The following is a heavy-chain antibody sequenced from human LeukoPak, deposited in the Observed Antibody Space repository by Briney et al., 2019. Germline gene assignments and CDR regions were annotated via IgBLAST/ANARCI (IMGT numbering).Heavy chain of an antibody. CDR1: GFTFSNFW. CDR2: INSDESTT. V-gene: IGHV3-74*01. J-gene: IGHJ4*02. Sequence: GGSLRLSCAASGFTFSNFWMHWVRQAPGKGLVWVPHINSDESTTNYADSVRGRFTISRDNSKNTLYLQMNSLRAEDTAVYYCARRTESYGAFDYWGQGTLVTVSS. D-gene: IGHD1-26*01. CDR3: ARRTESYGAFDY.